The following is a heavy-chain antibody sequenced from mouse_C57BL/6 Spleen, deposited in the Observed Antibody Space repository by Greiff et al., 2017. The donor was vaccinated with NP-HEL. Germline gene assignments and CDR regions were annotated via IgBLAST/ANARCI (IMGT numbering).Heavy chain of an antibody. CDR1: GFTFSSYA. CDR2: ISDGGSYT. Sequence: EVQLVESGGGLVKPGGSLKLSCAASGFTFSSYAMSWVRQTPEKRLEWVATISDGGSYTYYPDNVKGRFTISRDNAKNNLYLQMSNLKYEDPARYYCARGGLYDAYGGFAYWGQGTLVTVSA. V-gene: IGHV5-4*01. J-gene: IGHJ3*01. D-gene: IGHD2-3*01. CDR3: ARGGLYDAYGGFAY.